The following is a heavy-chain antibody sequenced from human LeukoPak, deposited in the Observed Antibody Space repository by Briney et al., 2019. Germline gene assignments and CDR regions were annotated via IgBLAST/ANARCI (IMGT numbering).Heavy chain of an antibody. CDR2: IKSDGTET. Sequence: PGGSLRLSCAASGFTFSNYWMGWVRQAPGKGLEYVANIKSDGTETYYVDSVKGRFTISRANATNSLYLQVNSLRAEDTAVYYCARDVWGRLDYWGQGTLVPVSS. D-gene: IGHD2-8*01. J-gene: IGHJ4*02. CDR3: ARDVWGRLDY. CDR1: GFTFSNYW. V-gene: IGHV3-7*01.